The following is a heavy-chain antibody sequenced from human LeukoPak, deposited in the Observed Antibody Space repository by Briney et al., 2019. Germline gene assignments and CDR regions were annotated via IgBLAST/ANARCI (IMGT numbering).Heavy chain of an antibody. V-gene: IGHV1-2*02. CDR2: INPNSGGT. D-gene: IGHD3-22*01. Sequence: ASVKVSCKASGYTFTGYYMHWVRQAPGQGLEWMGWINPNSGGTNYAQKFQGRVTMTRDTSISTAYMGLSRLRSDDTAVYYCARGPDSSGYYYGYWGQGTLVTVSS. CDR3: ARGPDSSGYYYGY. CDR1: GYTFTGYY. J-gene: IGHJ4*02.